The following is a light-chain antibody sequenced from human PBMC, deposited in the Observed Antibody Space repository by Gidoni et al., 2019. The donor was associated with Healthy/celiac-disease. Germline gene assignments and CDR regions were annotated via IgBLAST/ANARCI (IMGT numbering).Light chain of an antibody. Sequence: DIQMSQSPSSLSASVGDRVTITCRESQSISSYLNWYQQKPGKAPNLLIYAASSLQSGVPSRFSGSGSGTDFTLTISSLQPEDFATYYCQQSYSTPSITFGQGTRLEIK. V-gene: IGKV1-39*01. CDR1: QSISSY. J-gene: IGKJ5*01. CDR3: QQSYSTPSIT. CDR2: AAS.